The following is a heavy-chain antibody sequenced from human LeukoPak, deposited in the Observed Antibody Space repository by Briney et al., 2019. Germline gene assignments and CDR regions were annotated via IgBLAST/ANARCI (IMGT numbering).Heavy chain of an antibody. CDR1: GFTFSSYA. CDR2: ISGSGGST. J-gene: IGHJ4*02. D-gene: IGHD3-10*01. CDR3: AKDLGAVLLTPFDY. V-gene: IGHV3-23*01. Sequence: GSLRLSCAASGFTFSSYAMSWVRQAPGKGLEWVSAISGSGGSTYYADSVKGRFTISRDNSKNTLYLQMSSLRAEDTAVYYCAKDLGAVLLTPFDYWGQGTLVTVSS.